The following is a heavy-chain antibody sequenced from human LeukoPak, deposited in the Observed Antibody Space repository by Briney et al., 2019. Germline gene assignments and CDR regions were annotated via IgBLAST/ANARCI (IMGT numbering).Heavy chain of an antibody. Sequence: GASVKVSCKASGGTFSSYAISWVRQAPGQGLEWMGGIIPIFGTANYAQKFQGRVTITADESTSTAYMELSSLRSEDTAVYYCARSGGIIDGYNDYYYYMDVWGKGTTVTISS. J-gene: IGHJ6*03. CDR3: ARSGGIIDGYNDYYYYMDV. D-gene: IGHD5-24*01. CDR2: IIPIFGTA. V-gene: IGHV1-69*01. CDR1: GGTFSSYA.